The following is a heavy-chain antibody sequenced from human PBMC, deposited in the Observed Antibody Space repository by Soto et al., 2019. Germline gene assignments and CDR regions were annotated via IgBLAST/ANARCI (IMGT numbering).Heavy chain of an antibody. V-gene: IGHV3-30-3*01. D-gene: IGHD2-21*01. Sequence: GGSLRLSCAASGFTFSNCTMQWVRQAPGKGLEWVAVIPYEGSNKYYADSVKGRFTVSRDNSKNTLYLQMNSLRAGDTAVYHCARDQPQRVLVNHTSSAQSQNYFDYWGHGTLVTVSS. CDR2: IPYEGSNK. CDR1: GFTFSNCT. J-gene: IGHJ4*01. CDR3: ARDQPQRVLVNHTSSAQSQNYFDY.